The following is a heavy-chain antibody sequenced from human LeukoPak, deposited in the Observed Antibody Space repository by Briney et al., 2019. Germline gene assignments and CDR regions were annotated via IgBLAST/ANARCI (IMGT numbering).Heavy chain of an antibody. V-gene: IGHV4-34*01. J-gene: IGHJ4*02. CDR1: GGSFSGYY. Sequence: SETLSLTCAVYGGSFSGYYWSWIRQPPGKGLEWIGEINHSGSTNYNPSLKSRVTISVDTSKNQFSLKLSSVTAADTAVYYCARGKGPVEMATISDYWGQGTLVTVSS. D-gene: IGHD5-24*01. CDR3: ARGKGPVEMATISDY. CDR2: INHSGST.